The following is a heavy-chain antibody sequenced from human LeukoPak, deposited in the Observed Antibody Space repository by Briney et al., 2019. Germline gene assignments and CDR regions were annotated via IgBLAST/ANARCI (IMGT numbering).Heavy chain of an antibody. J-gene: IGHJ6*03. D-gene: IGHD1-26*01. CDR1: GFTFSSYA. CDR3: AKFDAEYTGSYSYYYYMDV. CDR2: ISGRGGST. Sequence: GGSLRLSCAASGFTFSSYAMSWVRQAPGKGLEWVSAISGRGGSTYYADSVRGRFTISRDYSKNTLCLQLNSLRAEDTAVYYCAKFDAEYTGSYSYYYYMDVWGKGTTVTVSS. V-gene: IGHV3-23*01.